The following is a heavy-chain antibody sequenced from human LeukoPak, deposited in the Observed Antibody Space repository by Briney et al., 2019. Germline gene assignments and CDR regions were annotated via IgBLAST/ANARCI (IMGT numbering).Heavy chain of an antibody. V-gene: IGHV3-21*01. CDR2: ISSSSRYI. Sequence: GGSLRLSCAASGFTFSSYIMNWVRQAPEKGLEWVSCISSSSRYIYYSDSVKGRFTISRDNAKNSLYLQMNSLRAEDTAVYYCARDEYSSGWYLGQGTLVTVSS. J-gene: IGHJ1*01. CDR1: GFTFSSYI. D-gene: IGHD6-19*01. CDR3: ARDEYSSGWY.